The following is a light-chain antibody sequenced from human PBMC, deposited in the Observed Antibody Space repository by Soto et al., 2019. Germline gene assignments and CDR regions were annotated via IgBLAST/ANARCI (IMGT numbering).Light chain of an antibody. V-gene: IGKV1-39*01. Sequence: DIQMTQSPSSLSASVGDRVTITCRASQSISNCLRWYQQKPGKAPKLLIYAASSLQSGVPSRFSGRGSGKDFTLTISGIQREDIATYYCIQTSTAPATFGQGTRVGIK. J-gene: IGKJ1*01. CDR3: IQTSTAPAT. CDR2: AAS. CDR1: QSISNC.